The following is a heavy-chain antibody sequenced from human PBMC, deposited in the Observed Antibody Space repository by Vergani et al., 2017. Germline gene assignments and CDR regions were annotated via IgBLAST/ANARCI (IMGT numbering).Heavy chain of an antibody. CDR2: IYTSGST. D-gene: IGHD2-2*01. V-gene: IGHV4-4*07. J-gene: IGHJ6*03. CDR3: ARDSTDCSSTSCRSNYYYYYMDV. Sequence: QVQLQESGPGLVKPSETLSLTCTVSGGSISSYYWSWIRQPAGKGLEWIGRIYTSGSTNYNPSLKSRVTMSVDTSKNQFSLKLSSVTAADTAVYYCARDSTDCSSTSCRSNYYYYYMDVWGKGTTVTVSS. CDR1: GGSISSYY.